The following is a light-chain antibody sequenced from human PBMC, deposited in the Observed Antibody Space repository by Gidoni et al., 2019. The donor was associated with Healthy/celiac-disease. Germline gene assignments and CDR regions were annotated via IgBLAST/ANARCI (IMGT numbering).Light chain of an antibody. J-gene: IGLJ3*02. CDR1: SSDVGGYNY. CDR2: EVS. Sequence: SALTPPPSASGSPGQSVTISCTGTSSDVGGYNYVSWYQQHPGKAPKLMIYEVSKRPSGVPDRFSGSKSGNTASLTVSGLQAEDEADYYCSSYAGSNNSEVFGGGTKLTVL. V-gene: IGLV2-8*01. CDR3: SSYAGSNNSEV.